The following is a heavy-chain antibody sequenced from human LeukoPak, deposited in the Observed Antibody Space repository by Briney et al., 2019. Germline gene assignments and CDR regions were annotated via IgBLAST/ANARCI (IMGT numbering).Heavy chain of an antibody. J-gene: IGHJ4*02. V-gene: IGHV5-51*01. CDR3: ARTAGIAATYYFDY. CDR2: IYPGDSDT. Sequence: GESLQISCKGSGYSFTSYWIGWVRQLPGKGLEWMGIIYPGDSDTRYSPSFQGQVTISADKSISTTYLQWSSLKASDTAMYYCARTAGIAATYYFDYWGQGTLVTVSS. CDR1: GYSFTSYW. D-gene: IGHD6-13*01.